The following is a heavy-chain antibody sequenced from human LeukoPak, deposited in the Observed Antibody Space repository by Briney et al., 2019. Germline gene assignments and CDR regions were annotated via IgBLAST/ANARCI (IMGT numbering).Heavy chain of an antibody. V-gene: IGHV3-30*18. J-gene: IGHJ4*02. CDR1: GFIFSNYG. Sequence: PGRSLRLSCAASGFIFSNYGMHWVRQAPGKGLEWVAVISYDGNIKYYADSVKGQFTISRDNSKNTLYLQMNSLRAEDTAVYYCAKGIPTDSQTYYYGSGSYLYWGQGTLVTVSS. CDR2: ISYDGNIK. CDR3: AKGIPTDSQTYYYGSGSYLY. D-gene: IGHD3-10*01.